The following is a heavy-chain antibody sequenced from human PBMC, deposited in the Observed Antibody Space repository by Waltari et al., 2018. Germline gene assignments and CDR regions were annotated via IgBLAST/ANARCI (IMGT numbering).Heavy chain of an antibody. CDR1: GFTVSSNY. CDR3: SNSRLNRPDDWYYFDY. J-gene: IGHJ4*02. CDR2: IHGAGNT. V-gene: IGHV3-53*01. Sequence: EVQLVESGGGLIQPGGSLRLSCIASGFTVSSNYMSWVRQAPGKGLELVSVIHGAGNTYYADSVKGRFTISRDTSKNTLYLQMSALRAEDTAVYYCSNSRLNRPDDWYYFDYWGQGTLVTVSS. D-gene: IGHD3-9*01.